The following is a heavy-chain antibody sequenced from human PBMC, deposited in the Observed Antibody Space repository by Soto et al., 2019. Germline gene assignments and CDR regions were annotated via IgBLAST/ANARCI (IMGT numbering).Heavy chain of an antibody. Sequence: QVQLVQSGAEVKKPGASVKVSCKASGYTFTSYDINWVRQATGQGLEWMGWMNPNSGNTGYAQKFQGRVTMTWNTSISTAYMELSSLRSEDTAVYYCARAPHGFGELDFDYWGQGTLVTVSS. V-gene: IGHV1-8*01. CDR1: GYTFTSYD. CDR2: MNPNSGNT. D-gene: IGHD3-10*01. CDR3: ARAPHGFGELDFDY. J-gene: IGHJ4*02.